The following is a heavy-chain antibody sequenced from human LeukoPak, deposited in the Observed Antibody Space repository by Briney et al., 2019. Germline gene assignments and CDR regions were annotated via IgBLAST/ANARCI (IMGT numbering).Heavy chain of an antibody. CDR3: ARGDELRYFDWLLGFDY. J-gene: IGHJ4*02. V-gene: IGHV4-61*05. D-gene: IGHD3-9*01. CDR1: GYSISSSYY. Sequence: SETLSLTCIVSGYSISSSYYWGWIRQPPGKGLEWIGYIYYSGSTNYNPSLKSRVTISVDTSKNQFSLKLSSVTAADTAVYYCARGDELRYFDWLLGFDYWGQGTLVTVSS. CDR2: IYYSGST.